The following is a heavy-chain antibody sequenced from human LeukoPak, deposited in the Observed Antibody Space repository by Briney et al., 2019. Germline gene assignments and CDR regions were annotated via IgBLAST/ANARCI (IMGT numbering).Heavy chain of an antibody. V-gene: IGHV3-73*01. CDR1: GFTFSGSA. CDR2: IRTEAKSYAT. J-gene: IGHJ6*03. CDR3: APLGVSDNYHYMDV. D-gene: IGHD5/OR15-5a*01. Sequence: GGSLRLSCAASGFTFSGSAMHWVRQASGKGLEWVGQIRTEAKSYATAYAASVKGRFSISRDDSKNTAYLQMNSLETEDTAVYFCAPLGVSDNYHYMDVWGKGTMVTVSS.